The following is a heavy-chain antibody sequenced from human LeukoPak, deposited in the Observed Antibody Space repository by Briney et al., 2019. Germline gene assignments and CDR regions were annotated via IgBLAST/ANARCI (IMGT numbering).Heavy chain of an antibody. J-gene: IGHJ4*02. D-gene: IGHD3-3*01. CDR1: GFTFSSHG. CDR2: IRYDGSNK. Sequence: GGSLRLSCAASGFTFSSHGMHWVRQAPGKGLEWVAFIRYDGSNKYYADSVKGRFTISRDNSKNTLYLQMNSLRAEDTAVYYCAKDYDFWSGRLDYWGQGTLVTVSS. CDR3: AKDYDFWSGRLDY. V-gene: IGHV3-30*02.